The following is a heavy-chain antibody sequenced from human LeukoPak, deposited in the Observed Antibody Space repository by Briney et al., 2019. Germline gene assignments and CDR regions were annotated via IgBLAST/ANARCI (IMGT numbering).Heavy chain of an antibody. J-gene: IGHJ5*02. CDR3: AREAGYCSSTSCWWFDP. CDR1: GFTFSSYW. V-gene: IGHV3-7*01. CDR2: IRQDGSEK. D-gene: IGHD2-2*01. Sequence: PGGSLRLSCAASGFTFSSYWVSWVRQAPGKGLEWVANIRQDGSEKYYVDSVKGRFTISRDNAKNSLYLQMNSLRAEDTAVYYCAREAGYCSSTSCWWFDPWGQGTLVTVSS.